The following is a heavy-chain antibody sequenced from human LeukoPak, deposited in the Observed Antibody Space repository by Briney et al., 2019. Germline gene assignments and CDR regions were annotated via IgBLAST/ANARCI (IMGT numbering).Heavy chain of an antibody. CDR3: ARPNSSGWYEENYY. Sequence: ASVKVSCKASGGTFSSYATSWVRQSPGQGLEWMGGIIPIFGTANYAQKFQGRVTITADESTSTAYMELSSLRSEDTAVCYCARPNSSGWYEENYYWGQGTLVTVSS. CDR1: GGTFSSYA. CDR2: IIPIFGTA. V-gene: IGHV1-69*13. D-gene: IGHD6-19*01. J-gene: IGHJ4*02.